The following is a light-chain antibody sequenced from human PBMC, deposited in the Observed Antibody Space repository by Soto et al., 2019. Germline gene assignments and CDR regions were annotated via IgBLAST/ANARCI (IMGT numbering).Light chain of an antibody. CDR2: WAS. Sequence: DIVMTQSPDSLAVSLGERATINCKSSQSVLYSSNNKNYLAWYQQKPGQPPKLLIYWASTRESGVPDRFSGSGSGTDFTLTISSLQAEDVAVYYCQQYYSPPLPFGGGTKVEIK. CDR3: QQYYSPPLP. J-gene: IGKJ4*01. CDR1: QSVLYSSNNKNY. V-gene: IGKV4-1*01.